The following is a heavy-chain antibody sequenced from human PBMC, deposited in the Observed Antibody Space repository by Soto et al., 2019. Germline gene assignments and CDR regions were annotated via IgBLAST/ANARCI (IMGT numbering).Heavy chain of an antibody. Sequence: EVQLVESGGGLVQPGGSLRLSCAASGFTVSTKYMSWVRQAPGKGLEWVSVIYSGGSTFYADSGRGRFTISRDNSKNTVNIQMNSLRAEDTAVYYCARDPWAADYWGQGTLVTVSS. D-gene: IGHD3-16*01. CDR1: GFTVSTKY. J-gene: IGHJ4*02. V-gene: IGHV3-66*01. CDR3: ARDPWAADY. CDR2: IYSGGST.